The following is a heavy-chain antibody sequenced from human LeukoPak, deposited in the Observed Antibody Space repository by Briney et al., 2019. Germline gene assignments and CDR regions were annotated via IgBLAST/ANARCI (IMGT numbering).Heavy chain of an antibody. CDR3: AREPPSTVLNWFDP. Sequence: KPGGSLRLSCATSGFTFMSYTMNWIRQAPGKGLEWVSSISDSSTYIYYADSVKGRFTISRDYAKNSVHLQMNSLRAEDTAVYYCAREPPSTVLNWFDPWGQGTLVTVSS. D-gene: IGHD4-17*01. CDR2: ISDSSTYI. CDR1: GFTFMSYT. V-gene: IGHV3-21*01. J-gene: IGHJ5*02.